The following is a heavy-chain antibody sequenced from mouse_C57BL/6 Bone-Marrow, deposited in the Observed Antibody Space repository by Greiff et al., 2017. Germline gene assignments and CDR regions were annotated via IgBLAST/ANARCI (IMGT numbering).Heavy chain of an antibody. J-gene: IGHJ2*01. CDR2: IYPRDGST. Sequence: VQLQQSGPELVKPGASVKLSCKASGYTFTSYDITWVKQRPGQGLEWIGWIYPRDGSTKYNEKFKGKATLTVDTSSSTAYMELHSLTSEDSAVYFCARSGVTTVVAYYFDYWGQGTTLTVSS. D-gene: IGHD1-1*01. CDR1: GYTFTSYD. V-gene: IGHV1-85*01. CDR3: ARSGVTTVVAYYFDY.